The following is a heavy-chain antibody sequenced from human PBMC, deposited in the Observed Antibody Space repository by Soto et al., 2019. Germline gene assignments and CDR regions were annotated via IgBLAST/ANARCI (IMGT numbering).Heavy chain of an antibody. J-gene: IGHJ4*02. CDR1: GGSLSCGGYY. Sequence: SETLSLPCTVSGGSLSCGGYYWSWIRQRPGKGLEWIGYIYCSGSSYYNPALRIRITASVDTSKNQFALKLSSVTAADMAVYYCASGIGGYNLYHLCYFDYWGQGTLVTVSS. CDR3: ASGIGGYNLYHLCYFDY. V-gene: IGHV4-31*03. D-gene: IGHD1-1*01. CDR2: IYCSGSS.